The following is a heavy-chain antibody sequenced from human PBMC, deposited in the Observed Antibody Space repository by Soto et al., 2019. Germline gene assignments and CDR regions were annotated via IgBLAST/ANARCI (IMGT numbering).Heavy chain of an antibody. Sequence: QITLKESGPTLVKPTQTLTLTCTFSGFSLSTSGVGVGWIRQPPGKALEWLALIYWDDDKRYSPSLKSRLTITKDTSKKQVVLTMTNIDPVDTATYYCAHRSSLSGFDYWGQGTLVTVSS. CDR1: GFSLSTSGVG. V-gene: IGHV2-5*02. J-gene: IGHJ4*02. CDR2: IYWDDDK. D-gene: IGHD6-13*01. CDR3: AHRSSLSGFDY.